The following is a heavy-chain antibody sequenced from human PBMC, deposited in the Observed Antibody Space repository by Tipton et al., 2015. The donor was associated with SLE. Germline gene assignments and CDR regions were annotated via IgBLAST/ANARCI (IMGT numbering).Heavy chain of an antibody. CDR1: GGSISSGSSH. V-gene: IGHV4-39*07. CDR2: LFYTGST. CDR3: ARHTTTEWFRLVMGASWFDP. J-gene: IGHJ5*02. D-gene: IGHD6-19*01. Sequence: TLSLTCTVSGGSISSGSSHCGCVRQPPGKELEWIGSLFYTGSTYYNPSLKSRVTISVDTSTDRFSLRLTSVTAADTAVYYCARHTTTEWFRLVMGASWFDPWGQGTLVTVSS.